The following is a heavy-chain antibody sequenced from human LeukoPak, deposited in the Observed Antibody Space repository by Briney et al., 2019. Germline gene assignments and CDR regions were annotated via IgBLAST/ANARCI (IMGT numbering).Heavy chain of an antibody. J-gene: IGHJ4*02. V-gene: IGHV3-48*04. CDR3: ASRRDY. Sequence: GGSLRLSCAASGFTFSSYWMHWVRQAPGKGLEWVSNIGSSGRTIFYADSVKGRFTISRDNAKNSLYLQMNSLRVEDTAIYYCASRRDYWGQGTLVTVSS. CDR1: GFTFSSYW. CDR2: IGSSGRTI.